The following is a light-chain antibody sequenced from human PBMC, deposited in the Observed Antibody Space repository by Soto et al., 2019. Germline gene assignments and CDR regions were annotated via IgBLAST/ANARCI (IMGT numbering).Light chain of an antibody. Sequence: DIVLTQSPATLSLSPGERAALSCRASQSVTSNYLAWYQQKPGQAPSLIIYGTFSKATGISARFSGSGSGTAFTLTISRLKPEDFAVYFCQQYGSSPVTFGGGTRVE. CDR1: QSVTSNY. V-gene: IGKV3-20*01. J-gene: IGKJ4*01. CDR3: QQYGSSPVT. CDR2: GTF.